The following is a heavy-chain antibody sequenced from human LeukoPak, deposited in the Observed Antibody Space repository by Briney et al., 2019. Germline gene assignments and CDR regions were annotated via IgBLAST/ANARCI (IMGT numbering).Heavy chain of an antibody. J-gene: IGHJ4*02. D-gene: IGHD6-19*01. CDR3: ARGPRVESYSSGWYANY. Sequence: KPSETLSLTCAVYGGSFSGYYWSWIRQPPGKGPEWIGEINHSGSTNYNPPLKSRVTISVDTSKNQFSLNLTSVTAADTAVYYCARGPRVESYSSGWYANYWGQGTLVTVSS. V-gene: IGHV4-34*01. CDR2: INHSGST. CDR1: GGSFSGYY.